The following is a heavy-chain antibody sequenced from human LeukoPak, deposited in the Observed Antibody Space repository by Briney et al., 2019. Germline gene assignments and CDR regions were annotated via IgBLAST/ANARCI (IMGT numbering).Heavy chain of an antibody. CDR1: GFTFKNYG. Sequence: QSGGSLRLSCGASGFTFKNYGMNGVRQSRGRGREWVSSISGSCDNTYYADSVKGRFTVSRDDSRNTIFMQMNSLRVEDTALYYCTKAPLRSCSGAFCYPFDYWGQGTLVTVSS. D-gene: IGHD2-8*02. J-gene: IGHJ4*02. CDR3: TKAPLRSCSGAFCYPFDY. V-gene: IGHV3-23*01. CDR2: ISGSCDNT.